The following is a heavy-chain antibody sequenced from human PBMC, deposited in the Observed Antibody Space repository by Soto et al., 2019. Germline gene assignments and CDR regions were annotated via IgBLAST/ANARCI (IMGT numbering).Heavy chain of an antibody. D-gene: IGHD3-10*01. J-gene: IGHJ4*02. Sequence: PSETLSLTCTVSGGSTSSYYWSWIRQPPGKGLEWIGYIYYSGSTNYNPSLKSRVTISVDTSKNQFSLKLSSVTAADTAVYYCARSYYYGSGSYYFDDWGQGTLVTVSS. CDR3: ARSYYYGSGSYYFDD. V-gene: IGHV4-59*01. CDR2: IYYSGST. CDR1: GGSTSSYY.